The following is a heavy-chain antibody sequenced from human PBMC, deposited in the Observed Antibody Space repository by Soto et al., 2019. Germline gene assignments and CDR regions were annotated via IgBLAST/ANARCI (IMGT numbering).Heavy chain of an antibody. CDR1: GFTFSSYE. J-gene: IGHJ4*02. D-gene: IGHD3-16*01. CDR2: ISSSGSTI. Sequence: GSLRLSCAASGFTFSSYEMNWVRQAPGKGLEWVSYISSSGSTIYYADSVKGRFTISRDNAKNSLYLQMNSLRAEDTAVYYCAREVWGLGFNYWGQGTLVTVS. V-gene: IGHV3-48*03. CDR3: AREVWGLGFNY.